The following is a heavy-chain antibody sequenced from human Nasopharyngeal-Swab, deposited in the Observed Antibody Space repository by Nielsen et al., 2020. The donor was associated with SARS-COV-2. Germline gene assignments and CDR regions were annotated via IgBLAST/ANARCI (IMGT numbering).Heavy chain of an antibody. V-gene: IGHV1-46*01. CDR1: GYTFTSYY. D-gene: IGHD3-10*01. Sequence: ASVKVSCKASGYTFTSYYMHWVRQAPGQGLEWMGIINPSGGSTSYAQKFQGRVTMTRDTSTSTVYMELSSLRFEDTAVYYCARDLDLLWFGESNSYYYYGMDVWGQGTTVTVSS. CDR3: ARDLDLLWFGESNSYYYYGMDV. J-gene: IGHJ6*02. CDR2: INPSGGST.